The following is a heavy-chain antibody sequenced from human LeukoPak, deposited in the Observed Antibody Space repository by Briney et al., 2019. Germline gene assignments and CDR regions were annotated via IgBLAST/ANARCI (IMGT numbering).Heavy chain of an antibody. D-gene: IGHD5-18*01. CDR1: GYIFTSYW. CDR3: GRLGGAIVTFHFDY. CDR2: IYPCDSDT. Sequence: GESLKISCKGSGYIFTSYWIGWVRQMPGKGLEWMGIIYPCDSDTRYSPSFQGQVTISADKSISTAYLQWSSLQASDRAMYYCGRLGGAIVTFHFDYWGQGTLVTVSS. J-gene: IGHJ4*02. V-gene: IGHV5-51*01.